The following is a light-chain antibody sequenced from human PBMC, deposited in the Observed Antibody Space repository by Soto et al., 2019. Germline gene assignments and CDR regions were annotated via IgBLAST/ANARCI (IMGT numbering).Light chain of an antibody. V-gene: IGKV1-5*01. CDR3: QQYNSYPLT. CDR2: DAS. Sequence: DIQMTQSPSTLSASVGDRVTITCRASQSISSWLAWYQQKPGTAPKLLIYDASSLESGVQSRFSGSGSGTECTITISSLEHYYFASYYCQQYNSYPLTFGGGTKVEIK. CDR1: QSISSW. J-gene: IGKJ4*02.